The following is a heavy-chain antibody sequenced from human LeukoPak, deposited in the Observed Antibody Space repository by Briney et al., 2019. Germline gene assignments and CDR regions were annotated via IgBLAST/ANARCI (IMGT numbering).Heavy chain of an antibody. V-gene: IGHV1-69*06. CDR2: IIPIFGTA. Sequence: SVKLSCKASGGTFSSYAISWVRQAPGQGLEWMGGIIPIFGTANYAQNFQGRVTITADKSTSTAYMELSSLRSEDTAVYYCARDRSSWFKWFDGWGQGTLVTVSS. CDR1: GGTFSSYA. CDR3: ARDRSSWFKWFDG. J-gene: IGHJ5*02. D-gene: IGHD6-13*01.